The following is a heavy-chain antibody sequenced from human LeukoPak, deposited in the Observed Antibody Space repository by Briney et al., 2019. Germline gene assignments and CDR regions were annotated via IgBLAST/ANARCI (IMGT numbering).Heavy chain of an antibody. V-gene: IGHV5-51*01. Sequence: GESLKISCKGSGYSFTGYWIAWVRQMPGKGLEWMGLIYPGDSDTRYSPSFQGQVTISADKSIGTAYVQWSSLKASDTAMYYCARQMAAADGPDYWGQGTLVTVSS. CDR2: IYPGDSDT. J-gene: IGHJ4*02. CDR1: GYSFTGYW. D-gene: IGHD2-15*01. CDR3: ARQMAAADGPDY.